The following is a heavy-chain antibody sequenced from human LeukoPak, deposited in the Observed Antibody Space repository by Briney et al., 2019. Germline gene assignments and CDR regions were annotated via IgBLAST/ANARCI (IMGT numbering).Heavy chain of an antibody. CDR1: GFTFSDNF. Sequence: PGGSPRLSCAASGFTFSDNFMSWIRQAPGKGLEWVSYITSSGSTRFHADSVKGRFTISRDNAKNSLYLQMNSLRAEDTAVYFCARGSGSYSTTQTWGQGTLVTVSS. CDR3: ARGSGSYSTTQT. J-gene: IGHJ5*02. CDR2: ITSSGSTR. V-gene: IGHV3-11*01. D-gene: IGHD1-26*01.